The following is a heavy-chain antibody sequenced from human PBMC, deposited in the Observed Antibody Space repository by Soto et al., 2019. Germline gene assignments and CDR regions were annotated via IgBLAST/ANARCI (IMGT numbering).Heavy chain of an antibody. CDR1: GFTFSNYA. Sequence: LRLSCAASGFTFSNYAIHWVRQAPGKGLEWVAVISYDGSKKFYADSVKGRFTISRDSSKNTVYLQINSLRLEDSAVYYCARGTTVTTPNYFDMNVWGQGTTVTVSS. J-gene: IGHJ6*02. CDR2: ISYDGSKK. D-gene: IGHD4-4*01. CDR3: ARGTTVTTPNYFDMNV. V-gene: IGHV3-30-3*01.